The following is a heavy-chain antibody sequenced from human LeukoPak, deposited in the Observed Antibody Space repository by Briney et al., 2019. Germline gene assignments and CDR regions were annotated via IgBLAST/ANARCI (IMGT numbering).Heavy chain of an antibody. CDR3: ARDRGGSYSFDY. CDR2: IYYSGST. J-gene: IGHJ4*02. CDR1: GGSISSYY. D-gene: IGHD1-26*01. V-gene: IGHV4-59*12. Sequence: SETLSLTCTVSGGSISSYYWSWIRQPPGKGLEWIGYIYYSGSTNYNPSLKSRVTMSVDTSKNQFSLKLSSVTAADTAVYYCARDRGGSYSFDYWGQGTLVTVSS.